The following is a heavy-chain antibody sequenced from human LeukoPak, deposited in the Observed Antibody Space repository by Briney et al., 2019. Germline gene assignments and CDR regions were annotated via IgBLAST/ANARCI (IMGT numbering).Heavy chain of an antibody. V-gene: IGHV1-69*05. CDR1: GGTFSSYA. CDR3: ARSIAAAGTRWFDP. J-gene: IGHJ5*02. Sequence: ASVKVSCKASGGTFSSYAISWVRQAPGQGLEWMGGIIPIFGTANYAQKFQGRVTITTDESTSTAYMELSSLRSEDTAVYYCARSIAAAGTRWFDPWGQGTLVTVSS. CDR2: IIPIFGTA. D-gene: IGHD6-13*01.